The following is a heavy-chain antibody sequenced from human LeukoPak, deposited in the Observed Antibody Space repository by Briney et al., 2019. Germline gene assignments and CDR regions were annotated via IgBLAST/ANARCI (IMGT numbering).Heavy chain of an antibody. Sequence: GASVKVSCKASGYTFTSNTMHWVRQAPGQRLEWMGWINVGNGNTKYSQKFQGRVTITRDTSASTAYMELSSLRSEDTAVYYCASARYDSSGYYNGIDPFDIWGQGTMVTVSS. CDR1: GYTFTSNT. J-gene: IGHJ3*02. CDR2: INVGNGNT. V-gene: IGHV1-3*01. D-gene: IGHD3-22*01. CDR3: ASARYDSSGYYNGIDPFDI.